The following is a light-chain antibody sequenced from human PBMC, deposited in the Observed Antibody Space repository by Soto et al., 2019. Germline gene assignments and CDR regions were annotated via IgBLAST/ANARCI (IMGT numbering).Light chain of an antibody. Sequence: DIQMTQSPSTLSASVGDRVTITCRASQSISSWLAWYQQKPGKAPKLLIYDASSLESGVPSRFSGSGSGTEFTLTICSLQPDDFATYYCQQYNSYPLTFGGGTRWIS. CDR2: DAS. J-gene: IGKJ4*01. CDR3: QQYNSYPLT. V-gene: IGKV1-5*01. CDR1: QSISSW.